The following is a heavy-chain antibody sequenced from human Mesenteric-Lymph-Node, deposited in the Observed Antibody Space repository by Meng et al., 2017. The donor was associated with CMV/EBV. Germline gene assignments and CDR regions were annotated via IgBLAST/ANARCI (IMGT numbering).Heavy chain of an antibody. CDR1: GFTFSNFG. V-gene: IGHV3-30*02. J-gene: IGHJ3*02. CDR3: ARDRSVVVPADRGAFDI. D-gene: IGHD2-2*01. Sequence: GESLKISCAASGFTFSNFGMHWVRQAPGKGLEWVTFIRFDGSNEDSADSAKGRFTISRDNSKNTLYLQMNSLRPEDTAVYYCARDRSVVVPADRGAFDIWGQGTMVTVSS. CDR2: IRFDGSNE.